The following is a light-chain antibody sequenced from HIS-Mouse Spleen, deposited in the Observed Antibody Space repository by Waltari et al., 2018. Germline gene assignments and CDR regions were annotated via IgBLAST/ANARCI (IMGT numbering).Light chain of an antibody. CDR2: DDS. CDR1: NIGSKS. Sequence: SYVLTQPPSVSVAPGQTARLTCGGHNIGSKSVTWYQQKPGQAPVLVVYDDSDRPSGIPERFSGSNSGNTATLTISRVEAGDEADYYCQVWDSSSDPSYVFGTGTKVTVL. V-gene: IGLV3-21*02. J-gene: IGLJ1*01. CDR3: QVWDSSSDPSYV.